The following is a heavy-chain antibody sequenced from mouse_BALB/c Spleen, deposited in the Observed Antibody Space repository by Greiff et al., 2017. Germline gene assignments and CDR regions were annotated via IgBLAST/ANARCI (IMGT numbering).Heavy chain of an antibody. V-gene: IGHV3-2*02. Sequence: VKLMESGPGLVKPSQPLSLPCTVPGSSITTAYSWNWIRQFPGNKLEWMGYISYSGSTSYNPSPKSRLSITRATSKNQFFLQLNAVTTEDTATYFCARGGGNDAMDYWGQGTSVTVSS. CDR2: ISYSGST. D-gene: IGHD2-1*01. CDR1: GSSITTAYS. J-gene: IGHJ4*01. CDR3: ARGGGNDAMDY.